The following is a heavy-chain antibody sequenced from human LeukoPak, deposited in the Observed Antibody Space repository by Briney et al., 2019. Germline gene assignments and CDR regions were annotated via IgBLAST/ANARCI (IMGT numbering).Heavy chain of an antibody. D-gene: IGHD2-2*01. CDR1: GYTFTSYY. CDR3: ARGPSIVVVPAAPFFDY. CDR2: INPSGGST. Sequence: ASVKVSCKASGYTFTSYYMHWVRQAPGQGLEWMGIINPSGGSTSYAQKFQGRVTMTRDMSTSTVYMELSSLRSGDTAVYYCARGPSIVVVPAAPFFDYWGQGTLVTVSS. J-gene: IGHJ4*02. V-gene: IGHV1-46*01.